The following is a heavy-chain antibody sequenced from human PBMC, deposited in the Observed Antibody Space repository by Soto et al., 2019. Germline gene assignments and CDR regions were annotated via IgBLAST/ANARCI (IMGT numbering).Heavy chain of an antibody. Sequence: QITLKESGPTLLKPTQTLTLTCTFSGFSLNTTAVGVNWIRQPPGKDLEWLALIYWDDDNYYSPSLRSRLTMTKDTSRNPVVLTMTNMAPVDTGTYYCAPGSGWLSDFWGQGALVTVSS. CDR1: GFSLNTTAVG. D-gene: IGHD6-19*01. CDR2: IYWDDDN. J-gene: IGHJ4*02. V-gene: IGHV2-5*02. CDR3: APGSGWLSDF.